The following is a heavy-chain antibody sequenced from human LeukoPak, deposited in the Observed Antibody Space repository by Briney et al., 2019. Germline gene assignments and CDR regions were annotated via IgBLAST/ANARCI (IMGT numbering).Heavy chain of an antibody. J-gene: IGHJ4*02. V-gene: IGHV3-23*01. D-gene: IGHD3-16*02. CDR3: AKRGVVVRIFLVGFHKEAYYFDS. CDR2: LSGSAGGT. CDR1: GITLSNYG. Sequence: GGSLRLSCGVSGITLSNYGMSWVRQAPGKGLEWVAGLSGSAGGTNYADSVKGRFTISRDNSKNTLFLQMDRLRAEDTAVYFCAKRGVVVRIFLVGFHKEAYYFDSWGQGAQVTVSS.